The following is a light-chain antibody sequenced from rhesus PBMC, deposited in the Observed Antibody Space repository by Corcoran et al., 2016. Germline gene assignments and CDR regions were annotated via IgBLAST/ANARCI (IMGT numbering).Light chain of an antibody. CDR2: AAS. J-gene: IGKJ1*01. CDR3: LQDYTTPWT. Sequence: DVQMTQSPSSLSASVGDRVTVTCRASQGINKELSWYQQKPGKAPTLLIYAASSLQTGVSSRVSDIGSGSDYTLILTSLQPKDVATYFCLQDYTTPWTFGQGTKVEIE. CDR1: QGINKE. V-gene: IGKV1-94*01.